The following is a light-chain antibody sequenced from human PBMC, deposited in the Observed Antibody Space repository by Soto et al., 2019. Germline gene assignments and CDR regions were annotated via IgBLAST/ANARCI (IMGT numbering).Light chain of an antibody. V-gene: IGLV2-14*01. J-gene: IGLJ1*01. Sequence: QSVLTQPASVSGSPGQSITISCTGTNGDVGGYNSVSWYQQHPGKAPKLMIYEVSNRPSGVSNRFSGSKSGNTASLTISGLQAEDEAEYYCSSYTNINTRACVFGTGTKVTVL. CDR3: SSYTNINTRACV. CDR1: NGDVGGYNS. CDR2: EVS.